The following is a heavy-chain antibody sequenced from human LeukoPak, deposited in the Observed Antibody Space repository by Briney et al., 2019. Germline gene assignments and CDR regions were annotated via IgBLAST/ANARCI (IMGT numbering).Heavy chain of an antibody. CDR1: GGSISSGSYY. CDR2: IYTSGST. CDR3: ARDVVRGVRWFDP. J-gene: IGHJ5*02. D-gene: IGHD3-10*01. Sequence: SETLSLTCTVSGGSISSGSYYWSWIRQPAGKGLEWIGRIYTSGSTNYNPSLKSRVTISVDKSKNQFSLKLSSVTAADTAVYYCARDVVRGVRWFDPWGQGTLVTVSS. V-gene: IGHV4-61*02.